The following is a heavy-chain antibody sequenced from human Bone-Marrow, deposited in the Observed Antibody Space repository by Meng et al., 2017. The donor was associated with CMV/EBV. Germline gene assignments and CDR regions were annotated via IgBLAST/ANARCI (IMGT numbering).Heavy chain of an antibody. Sequence: SETLSLTCTVSGGSISSSSYYWGWIRQPPGKGLEWIGSIYYSGSTYYNPSLKSRVTISVDTSKNQFSLKLSSVTAADTAVYYCARRRSSGGWFDPWGQGNLVTVSS. V-gene: IGHV4-39*07. CDR1: GGSISSSSYY. CDR3: ARRRSSGGWFDP. D-gene: IGHD3-10*01. CDR2: IYYSGST. J-gene: IGHJ5*02.